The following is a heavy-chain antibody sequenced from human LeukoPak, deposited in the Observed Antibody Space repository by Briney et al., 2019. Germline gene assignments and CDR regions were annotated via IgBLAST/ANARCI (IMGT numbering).Heavy chain of an antibody. V-gene: IGHV1-46*01. D-gene: IGHD2-2*01. Sequence: ASVKVPCKASGYTFTSYYMHWVRQAPGQGLEWMGIINPNGGSTSYAQKFQGRVTMIRDTSTSTVYMELSSLRSEDTAVYYCARDRGDIVVVPAAIALDYWGEGTLVTVSS. CDR2: INPNGGST. CDR1: GYTFTSYY. J-gene: IGHJ4*02. CDR3: ARDRGDIVVVPAAIALDY.